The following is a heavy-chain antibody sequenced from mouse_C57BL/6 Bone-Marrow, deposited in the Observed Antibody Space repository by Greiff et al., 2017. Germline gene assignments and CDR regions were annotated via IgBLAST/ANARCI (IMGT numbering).Heavy chain of an antibody. CDR1: GYTFTSYW. CDR3: ARSQVY. Sequence: VKLQQPGAELVKPGASVKMSCKASGYTFTSYWITWVKQRPGGLEWIGDIYPGSGSTNYNEKFKSKATLTVDTSSSTAYMQLSSLTSEDSAVYYCARSQVYWGQGTTLTVSS. V-gene: IGHV1-55*01. J-gene: IGHJ2*01. CDR2: IYPGSGST.